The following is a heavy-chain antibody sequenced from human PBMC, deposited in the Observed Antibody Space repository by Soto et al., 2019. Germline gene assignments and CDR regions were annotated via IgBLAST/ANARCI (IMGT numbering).Heavy chain of an antibody. J-gene: IGHJ3*02. CDR1: GFTFSSYG. V-gene: IGHV3-30*18. CDR2: ISSDGSNK. CDR3: AQDPTTAPRWALDI. Sequence: QVQLVESGGGVVQPGRSLRLSCAASGFTFSSYGMHWARQAPGKGLEWVAVISSDGSNKDYADSVKGRFIISRDNSKNTLSLQMNSLGAEDTALYYCAQDPTTAPRWALDIWGQGTMVSVSS. D-gene: IGHD4-4*01.